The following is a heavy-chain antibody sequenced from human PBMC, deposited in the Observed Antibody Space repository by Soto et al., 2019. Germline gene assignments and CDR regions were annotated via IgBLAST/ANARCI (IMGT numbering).Heavy chain of an antibody. CDR2: ISSSSSYI. J-gene: IGHJ6*02. V-gene: IGHV3-21*01. CDR3: ARLGSRAAWLPGDYYYYGMDV. CDR1: GFTFSSYS. Sequence: GGSLRLSCAASGFTFSSYSMNWVRQAPGKGLEWVSSISSSSSYIYYADSVKGRFTISRDNAKNSLYLQMNSLRAEDTVVYYFARLGSRAAWLPGDYYYYGMDVWGQGTTVTVSS. D-gene: IGHD3-16*01.